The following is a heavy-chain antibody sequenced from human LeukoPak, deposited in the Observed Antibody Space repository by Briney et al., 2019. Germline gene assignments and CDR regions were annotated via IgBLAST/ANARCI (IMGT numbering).Heavy chain of an antibody. CDR1: GGSISNYY. V-gene: IGHV4-59*01. Sequence: PSETLSLTCTVSGGSISNYYWSWIRQPPGKGLEWIGYIYYSGSTNYNPSLKSRVTISVDTSKNQFSLKLSSVTAADTAVYYCARGGSPHYDSSGYYASGYFQFDYWGQGTLVTVSS. CDR2: IYYSGST. J-gene: IGHJ4*02. D-gene: IGHD3-22*01. CDR3: ARGGSPHYDSSGYYASGYFQFDY.